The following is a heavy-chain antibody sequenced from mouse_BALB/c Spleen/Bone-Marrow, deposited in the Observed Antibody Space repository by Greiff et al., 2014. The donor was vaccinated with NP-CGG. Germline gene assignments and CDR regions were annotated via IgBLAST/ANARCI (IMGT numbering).Heavy chain of an antibody. V-gene: IGHV14-3*02. Sequence: EVKLVESGAELVKPGASVKLSCTASGFNIKDTYMHWVKQRPEQGLEWIGRIDPANGNTKYDPKFQGKATITADTSSNTAYLQLSSLTSEDTAVYYCASYYYGSSGFAYWGQRTLVTVSA. J-gene: IGHJ3*01. D-gene: IGHD1-1*01. CDR3: ASYYYGSSGFAY. CDR1: GFNIKDTY. CDR2: IDPANGNT.